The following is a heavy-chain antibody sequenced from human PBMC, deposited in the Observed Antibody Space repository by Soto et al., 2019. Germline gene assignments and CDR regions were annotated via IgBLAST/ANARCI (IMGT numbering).Heavy chain of an antibody. CDR1: GFTFSDYY. CDR3: ARPIAAACPYFYGMDV. D-gene: IGHD6-13*01. CDR2: ISSSSIYT. Sequence: QVQLVESGGGLVKPGGSLRLSCAASGFTFSDYYMSWIRQAPGKGLEWISYISSSSIYTNYADSVKGRITISRDNAKNSLYLQMNSLRAEDTAVYYCARPIAAACPYFYGMDVWGQGTTVTVSS. V-gene: IGHV3-11*06. J-gene: IGHJ6*02.